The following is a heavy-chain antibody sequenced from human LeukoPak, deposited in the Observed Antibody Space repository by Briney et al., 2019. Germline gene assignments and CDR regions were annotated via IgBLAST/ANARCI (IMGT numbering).Heavy chain of an antibody. CDR2: IRSSGDST. D-gene: IGHD3-22*01. Sequence: GGTLRLSCAASGFTFSSYGMSWVRQAPGKGLEWVSGIRSSGDSTYYADSVKGRFTISRDNSRNTLYLQMNSLRAEDTAVYYCARGSGYLETFDYWGQGTLVTVSS. J-gene: IGHJ4*02. V-gene: IGHV3-23*01. CDR3: ARGSGYLETFDY. CDR1: GFTFSSYG.